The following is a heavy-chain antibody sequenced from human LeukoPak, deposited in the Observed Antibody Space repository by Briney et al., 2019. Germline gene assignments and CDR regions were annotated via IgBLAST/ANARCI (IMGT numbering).Heavy chain of an antibody. V-gene: IGHV3-30*02. Sequence: GGSLRLSCAASGFTFSSYGMHWVRQAPGKGLEWVAFIRDDGNSKYYADSVKGRFTISRDNSKNTLYLQMNSLRDDDTAVYYCAKDGGFGWNTIDYWGQGTLVTVSA. D-gene: IGHD1/OR15-1a*01. CDR2: IRDDGNSK. CDR1: GFTFSSYG. J-gene: IGHJ4*02. CDR3: AKDGGFGWNTIDY.